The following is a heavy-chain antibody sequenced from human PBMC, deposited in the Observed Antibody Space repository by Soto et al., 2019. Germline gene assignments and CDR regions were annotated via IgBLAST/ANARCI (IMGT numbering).Heavy chain of an antibody. J-gene: IGHJ6*02. CDR2: IYYSGST. CDR1: GGSISSYY. Sequence: SETLSLTCTVSGGSISSYYWSWIRQPPGKGLEWIGYIYYSGSTNYNPSLESRVTISVDTSKNQFSLKLSSVTAADTAVYYCARAGWELRGMDVWGQGTTVTVSS. D-gene: IGHD1-26*01. V-gene: IGHV4-59*01. CDR3: ARAGWELRGMDV.